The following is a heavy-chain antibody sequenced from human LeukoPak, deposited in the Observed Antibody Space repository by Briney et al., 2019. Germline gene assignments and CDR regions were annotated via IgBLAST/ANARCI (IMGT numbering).Heavy chain of an antibody. CDR2: IYSGGNT. J-gene: IGHJ4*02. Sequence: GGSLRLSCTVSGFTVSSNSWSWVRQAPGKGLEWVSFIYSGGNTHYSDSVKGRFTISRDNSKNTLYLQMNSLRAEDTAVYYCAKDRRSGWYYFDYWGQGTLVTVSS. D-gene: IGHD6-19*01. V-gene: IGHV3-53*05. CDR1: GFTVSSNS. CDR3: AKDRRSGWYYFDY.